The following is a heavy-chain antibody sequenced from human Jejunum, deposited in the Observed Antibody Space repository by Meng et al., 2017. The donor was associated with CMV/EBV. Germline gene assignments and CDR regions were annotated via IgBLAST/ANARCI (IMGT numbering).Heavy chain of an antibody. D-gene: IGHD6-19*01. CDR1: DRVSSNSAA. J-gene: IGHJ4*02. V-gene: IGHV6-1*01. CDR2: TYYRSKWYN. CDR3: ARAGSGGRSFDY. Sequence: DRVSSNSAAWNGIRQSPSRGLEWLGRTYYRSKWYNDYAVSVKSRITINSDTSKNQFSLQLNSVTPDDTAVYYCARAGSGGRSFDYWGPGTLVTVSS.